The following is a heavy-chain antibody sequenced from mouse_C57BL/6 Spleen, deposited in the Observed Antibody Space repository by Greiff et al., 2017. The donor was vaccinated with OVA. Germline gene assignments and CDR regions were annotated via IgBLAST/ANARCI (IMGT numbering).Heavy chain of an antibody. CDR2: IYPGSGST. V-gene: IGHV1-55*01. J-gene: IGHJ1*03. D-gene: IGHD1-1*01. CDR1: GYTFTSYW. Sequence: QVQLKQPGAELVKPGASVKMSCKASGYTFTSYWITWVKQRPGQGLEWIGDIYPGSGSTNYNEKFKSKATLTVDTSSSTAYMQLSSLTSEDSAVYYCARSDYYGSSYGYFDVWGTGTTVTVSS. CDR3: ARSDYYGSSYGYFDV.